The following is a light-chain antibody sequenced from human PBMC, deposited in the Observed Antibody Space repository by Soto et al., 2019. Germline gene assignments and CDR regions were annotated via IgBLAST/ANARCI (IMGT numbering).Light chain of an antibody. V-gene: IGKV1-5*03. Sequence: DLQMTQSPSTLSASVGDRVTITCRASQSISSWLAWCQQKPGKAPKLLIYQASVLESGVPPRFXXXXXXXXXXXTIXXLXPXXXXTYYCQQYSSFPWTFGQGTKVEIK. CDR3: QQYSSFPWT. CDR2: QAS. J-gene: IGKJ1*01. CDR1: QSISSW.